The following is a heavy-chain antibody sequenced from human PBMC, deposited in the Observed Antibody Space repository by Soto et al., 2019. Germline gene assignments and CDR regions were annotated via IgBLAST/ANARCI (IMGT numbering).Heavy chain of an antibody. V-gene: IGHV1-69*06. J-gene: IGHJ3*01. Sequence: ASLNGSFKAWGGTFSSYSMIWGLDSPLQGLEWMGGIIPIFGTSNYAQKFQGRVTITSDKSTSTAYMQLSSLRYEDNAVYYCARDRSQRYDGLDGWGQGTMVNVSS. CDR3: ARDRSQRYDGLDG. CDR2: IIPIFGTS. CDR1: GGTFSSYS. D-gene: IGHD2-2*01.